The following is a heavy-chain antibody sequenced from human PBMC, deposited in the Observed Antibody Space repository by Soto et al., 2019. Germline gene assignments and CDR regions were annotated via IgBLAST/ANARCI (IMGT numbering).Heavy chain of an antibody. CDR1: GFTFTSSA. Sequence: SVKVSCKASGFTFTSSAVQWVRQARGQRLEWIGWIVVGSGNTNYAQKFQERVTITRDMSTSTAYMELSSLGSEDTAVYYCAALAFGVERAYFDYWGQGTLVTVSS. V-gene: IGHV1-58*01. CDR2: IVVGSGNT. D-gene: IGHD3-3*01. J-gene: IGHJ4*02. CDR3: AALAFGVERAYFDY.